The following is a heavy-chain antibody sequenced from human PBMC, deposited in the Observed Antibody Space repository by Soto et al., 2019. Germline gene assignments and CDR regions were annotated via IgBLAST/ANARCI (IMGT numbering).Heavy chain of an antibody. CDR2: VSHDGRNT. J-gene: IGHJ4*02. CDR1: GFTFSDYA. Sequence: VQLVESGGGVVQPGRSLRLSCAASGFTFSDYAMHWVRQAPGKGLEWVAVVSHDGRNTHYAESVKGRFTISRDSSKNKVSLEMTSLRAEDTAVYYCAKGGRQWVVTSYFNYWGQGALVTVSS. V-gene: IGHV3-30*18. D-gene: IGHD6-19*01. CDR3: AKGGRQWVVTSYFNY.